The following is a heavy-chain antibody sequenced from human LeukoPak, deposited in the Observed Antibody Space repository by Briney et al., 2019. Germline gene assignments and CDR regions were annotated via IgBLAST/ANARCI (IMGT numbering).Heavy chain of an antibody. V-gene: IGHV3-23*01. CDR1: EFPFSVYA. Sequence: GGSLRLSCEVSEFPFSVYAMAWVRQAPGQGLEWVSAIDASGSDTYYTDSVKGRFTISRDSSKNTVYLQMNSLRVEDTAVYYCADYRKPQGLDYWGQGTLVTVSS. J-gene: IGHJ4*02. D-gene: IGHD1-14*01. CDR2: IDASGSDT. CDR3: ADYRKPQGLDY.